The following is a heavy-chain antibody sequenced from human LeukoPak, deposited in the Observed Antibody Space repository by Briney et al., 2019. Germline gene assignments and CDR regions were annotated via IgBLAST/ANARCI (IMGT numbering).Heavy chain of an antibody. V-gene: IGHV4-30-4*01. Sequence: PSETLSLTCTVSGGSISSGDYYWSWIRQPPGKGLEWIGYIYYSGSTYYNPSLKSRVTISVDTSKNQFSLKLSSVTAADTAVYYCARDSNGGSYYGGGFDYWGQGTLVTVSS. CDR1: GGSISSGDYY. CDR2: IYYSGST. D-gene: IGHD3-10*01. J-gene: IGHJ4*02. CDR3: ARDSNGGSYYGGGFDY.